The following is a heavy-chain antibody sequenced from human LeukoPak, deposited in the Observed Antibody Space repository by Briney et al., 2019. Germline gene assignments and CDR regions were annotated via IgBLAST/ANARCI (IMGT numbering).Heavy chain of an antibody. CDR1: GFTFSTYG. V-gene: IGHV3-30*02. CDR2: VRYDGSNK. J-gene: IGHJ4*02. Sequence: GGSLRLSCAASGFTFSTYGMHWVRQAPGKGLEWVAVVRYDGSNKYYADFVKGRFTISRDNSKNTLYLQMNSLRAEDTAVYYCAKALSSSWDFDCWGQGTLVTVSS. D-gene: IGHD6-13*01. CDR3: AKALSSSWDFDC.